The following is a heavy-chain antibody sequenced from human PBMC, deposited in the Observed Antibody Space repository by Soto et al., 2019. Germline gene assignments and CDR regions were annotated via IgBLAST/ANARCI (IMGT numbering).Heavy chain of an antibody. D-gene: IGHD6-6*01. Sequence: EASVKVCCKASGYTFTGYYMHSVRQAPGQGLERIGWINPNSGGTNYAQKFQGWVTMTRDTSISTAYMELSRLRSDDTAVYYCARGLEYSSYYYGMDVWGQGTTVTVSS. CDR1: GYTFTGYY. CDR2: INPNSGGT. CDR3: ARGLEYSSYYYGMDV. J-gene: IGHJ6*02. V-gene: IGHV1-2*04.